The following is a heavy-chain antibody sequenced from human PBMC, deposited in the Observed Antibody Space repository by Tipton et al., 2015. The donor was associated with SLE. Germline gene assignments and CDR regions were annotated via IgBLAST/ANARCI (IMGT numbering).Heavy chain of an antibody. CDR1: GGSISESTYS. J-gene: IGHJ4*02. Sequence: LRLSCTVSGGSISESTYSWDWIRQAPGKGLEWIGSMYFSGNTYYNPFLRSRVTISADTSKNQFSLKLTSVTAADTAAYYCARDPKYWGQGTLVIVSS. CDR3: ARDPKY. CDR2: MYFSGNT. V-gene: IGHV4-39*07.